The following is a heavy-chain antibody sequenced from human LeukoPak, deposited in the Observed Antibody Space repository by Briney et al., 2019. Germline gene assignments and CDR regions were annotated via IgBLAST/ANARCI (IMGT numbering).Heavy chain of an antibody. Sequence: GGSLRLSCAASGFTFSTYAMSWVRQAPGKGLEWVSAISGSGGGTYYADSVKGRFTISRDNSKNTLYLQMNSLRAEDTAVYYCARGRGVVVIAYFDYWGQGTLVTVSS. CDR3: ARGRGVVVIAYFDY. CDR2: ISGSGGGT. CDR1: GFTFSTYA. J-gene: IGHJ4*02. D-gene: IGHD3-22*01. V-gene: IGHV3-23*01.